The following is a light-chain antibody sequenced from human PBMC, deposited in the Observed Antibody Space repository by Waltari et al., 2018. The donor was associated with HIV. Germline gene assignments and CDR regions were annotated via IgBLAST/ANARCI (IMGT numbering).Light chain of an antibody. CDR1: TSDFGGAT. Sequence: QFVLTQPPSASGSPGQRVIIPCSGSTSDFGGATVNWYQLLPGTAPNLLNPTFPVPSGVPDRFSASQAGTSASLAINGLLSEDEGDYFCAAWDDSVKLWVFGGGTKVAVL. CDR3: AAWDDSVKLWV. J-gene: IGLJ3*02. CDR2: PTF. V-gene: IGLV1-44*01.